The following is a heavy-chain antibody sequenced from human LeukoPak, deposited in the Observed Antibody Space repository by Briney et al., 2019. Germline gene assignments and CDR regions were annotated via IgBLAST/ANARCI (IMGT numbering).Heavy chain of an antibody. V-gene: IGHV4-61*02. Sequence: NPSETLSLTCTVSGFSISSGSYFWSWIRQPAGKGLEWVVRIYSSGNTNYNPSLKSRVTISIDTSKNQFSLKLSSVTAADTAVYYCAREKKTEWTTGAFDMWGQGTMVIVSS. CDR1: GFSISSGSYF. CDR2: IYSSGNT. D-gene: IGHD3-3*01. J-gene: IGHJ3*02. CDR3: AREKKTEWTTGAFDM.